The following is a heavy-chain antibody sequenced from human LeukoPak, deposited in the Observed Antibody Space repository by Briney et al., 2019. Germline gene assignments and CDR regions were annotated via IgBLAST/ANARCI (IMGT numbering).Heavy chain of an antibody. CDR1: GASITTYY. J-gene: IGHJ3*02. Sequence: PSETLSLTCTVSGASITTYYWSWIRQPPGKGLEWIGYIYYSGSTNYNPSLNSRVTISIDKSKNQFSLKLNSVTAADTAVYYCARDRGSLDGFDIWGQGTMVTVSS. CDR2: IYYSGST. V-gene: IGHV4-59*12. D-gene: IGHD3-10*01. CDR3: ARDRGSLDGFDI.